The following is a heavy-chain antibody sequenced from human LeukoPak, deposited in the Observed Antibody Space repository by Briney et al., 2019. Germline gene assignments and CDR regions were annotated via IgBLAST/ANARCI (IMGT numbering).Heavy chain of an antibody. CDR2: IYYSGST. D-gene: IGHD2-21*02. CDR3: ARDRRFCGGDCYSYYFDY. J-gene: IGHJ4*02. CDR1: GGSVSCGSYY. Sequence: PSETLSLTCTVSGGSVSCGSYYWSWIRQPPGKGLEWIRYIYYSGSTNYNPSLKSRVAISVDTSKNQFSLKLSSVTAADTAVYYCARDRRFCGGDCYSYYFDYWGQGTLVTVSS. V-gene: IGHV4-61*01.